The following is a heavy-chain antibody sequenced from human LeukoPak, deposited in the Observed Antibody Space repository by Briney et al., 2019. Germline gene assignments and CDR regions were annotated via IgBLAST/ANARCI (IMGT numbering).Heavy chain of an antibody. CDR1: GFSLSTRGVG. CDR3: AHYGDYRFMYYFDY. Sequence: SGPTLVNPTQTLTLTCTFSGFSLSTRGVGVGWIRQPPGKALEWLALIYWNDDNRYSPSLKSRLTITKDTSKNQVVLKMTNMDPVDTATYYCAHYGDYRFMYYFDYWGQGTLVTVSS. V-gene: IGHV2-5*01. J-gene: IGHJ4*02. D-gene: IGHD4-17*01. CDR2: IYWNDDN.